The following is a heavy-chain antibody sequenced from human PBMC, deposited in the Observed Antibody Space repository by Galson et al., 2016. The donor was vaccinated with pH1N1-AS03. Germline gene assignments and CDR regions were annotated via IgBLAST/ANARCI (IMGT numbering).Heavy chain of an antibody. J-gene: IGHJ3*01. CDR2: ISVTGGST. CDR3: ARVLFGIARGESSAFDL. D-gene: IGHD6-13*01. Sequence: SLRLSCATSGFTFSSYGMTWVRQAPGKGLEWVSSISVTGGSTYYADSVKGRFTISRDHSKNTLYLQMSRLRSDDTAVFYCARVLFGIARGESSAFDLWGQGTMVTVSS. V-gene: IGHV3-23*01. CDR1: GFTFSSYG.